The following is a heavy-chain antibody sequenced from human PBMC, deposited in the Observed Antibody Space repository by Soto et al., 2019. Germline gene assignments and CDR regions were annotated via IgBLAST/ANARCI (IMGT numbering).Heavy chain of an antibody. V-gene: IGHV1-8*01. CDR3: ARGATVTTAGYYYYGVDV. Sequence: QVQLVQSGAEVKKPGASVKVSCKASGYTFTSYDINWVRQATGQGLEWMGWMNPNSGNTGYAQKVQGRVTMTRNTSISTAYMELSSLRSEDTAVYYCARGATVTTAGYYYYGVDVWGQGTTVTVSS. CDR1: GYTFTSYD. CDR2: MNPNSGNT. J-gene: IGHJ6*02. D-gene: IGHD4-4*01.